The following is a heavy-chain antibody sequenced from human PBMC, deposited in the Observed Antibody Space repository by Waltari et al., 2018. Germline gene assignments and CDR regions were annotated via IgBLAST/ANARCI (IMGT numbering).Heavy chain of an antibody. J-gene: IGHJ6*02. V-gene: IGHV3-48*01. CDR3: ARASVAGTPFNFYAMDV. CDR2: ISSSGSAI. Sequence: EVQLVESGGGLVQPGGSLRLSCAASGFTFSAYSMTWFRQAPGKGLEWVSFISSSGSAIYYADSVQGRFTISRDNARNSLYLQMNSLRAEDTAVYFCARASVAGTPFNFYAMDVWGRGTTVTVSS. D-gene: IGHD6-19*01. CDR1: GFTFSAYS.